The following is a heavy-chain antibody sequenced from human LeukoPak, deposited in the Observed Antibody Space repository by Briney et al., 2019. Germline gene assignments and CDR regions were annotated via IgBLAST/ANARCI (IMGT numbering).Heavy chain of an antibody. CDR1: GGSISSYY. CDR3: ARDGGAMGSFDY. Sequence: PSETLSLTCTVSGGSISSYYWSWIRQPPGKGLEWIGYIYYSGSTNYNPSLKSRVTISVDTSKNQFSLKLSSVTAADTAVYYCARDGGAMGSFDYWGQGTLVTVSS. J-gene: IGHJ4*02. V-gene: IGHV4-59*01. D-gene: IGHD3-16*01. CDR2: IYYSGST.